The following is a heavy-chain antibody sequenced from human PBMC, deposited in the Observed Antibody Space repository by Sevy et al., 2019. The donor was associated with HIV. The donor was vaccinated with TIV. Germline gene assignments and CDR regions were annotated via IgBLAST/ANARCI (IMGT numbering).Heavy chain of an antibody. Sequence: ASVKVSCKASGYIFTDYYIHWVRQAPGQGLEWMAWINSDSGVTNYAQRFQGEVTVTRDTFLSTAYLELTNLKSNDTAIYFCARLTTQPTSDLYGLDVWGQGTTVTVSS. J-gene: IGHJ6*02. CDR3: ARLTTQPTSDLYGLDV. V-gene: IGHV1-2*02. D-gene: IGHD4-17*01. CDR2: INSDSGVT. CDR1: GYIFTDYY.